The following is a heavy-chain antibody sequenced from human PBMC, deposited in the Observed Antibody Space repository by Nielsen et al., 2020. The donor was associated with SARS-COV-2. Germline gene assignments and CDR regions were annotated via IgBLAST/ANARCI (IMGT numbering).Heavy chain of an antibody. D-gene: IGHD3-10*01. CDR2: INWDGGYT. Sequence: GESLKISCAASGFTFDDHGMSWVRQAPGKGLEWVSGINWDGGYTGYADSVKGRFTTSRDNAKDSLFLDMDALRAEDTALYYCARVSYYPSASHCNSLDWWGQGTLVTVSS. J-gene: IGHJ4*02. CDR3: ARVSYYPSASHCNSLDW. CDR1: GFTFDDHG. V-gene: IGHV3-20*04.